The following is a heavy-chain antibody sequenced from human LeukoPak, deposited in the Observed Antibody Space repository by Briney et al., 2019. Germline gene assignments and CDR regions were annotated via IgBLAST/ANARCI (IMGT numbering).Heavy chain of an antibody. V-gene: IGHV3-33*01. CDR1: GFTFSSYG. CDR3: ARDLIPDYYYMDV. J-gene: IGHJ6*03. D-gene: IGHD2-21*01. Sequence: GGSLRLSCAASGFTFSSYGMHWVRQAPGKGLEWVAVIWYDGSNKYYADSVKGRFTISRDNSKNTLYLQMNSLRAEDTAVHYCARDLIPDYYYMDVWGKGTTVTVSS. CDR2: IWYDGSNK.